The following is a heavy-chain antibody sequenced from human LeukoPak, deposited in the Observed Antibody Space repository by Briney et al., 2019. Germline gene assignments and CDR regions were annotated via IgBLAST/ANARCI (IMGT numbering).Heavy chain of an antibody. Sequence: GGSLRLSCAGSGFIFSDYVISWVRQAPGKGLEWVSASGTGGRAYYADSVKGRFTISRDNSKKTVFLQMDGLRAEDTAVYYCAKGRAVEVVAAFNYWGQGTVVTVSS. CDR1: GFIFSDYV. J-gene: IGHJ4*02. D-gene: IGHD2-15*01. V-gene: IGHV3-23*01. CDR3: AKGRAVEVVAAFNY. CDR2: SGTGGRA.